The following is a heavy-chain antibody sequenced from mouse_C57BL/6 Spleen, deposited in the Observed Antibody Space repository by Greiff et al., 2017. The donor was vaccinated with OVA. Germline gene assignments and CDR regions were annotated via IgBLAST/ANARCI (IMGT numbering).Heavy chain of an antibody. D-gene: IGHD1-1*01. CDR1: GYTFTSYW. V-gene: IGHV1-64*01. CDR3: ARYMLRGAMDY. J-gene: IGHJ4*01. CDR2: IHPNSGST. Sequence: QVQLQQPGAELVKPGASVKLSCKASGYTFTSYWMHWVKQRPGQGLEWIGMIHPNSGSTNYNEKFKSKATLTVDKSSSTAYMQLSSLTSEDSAVYYCARYMLRGAMDYWGQGTSVTVSS.